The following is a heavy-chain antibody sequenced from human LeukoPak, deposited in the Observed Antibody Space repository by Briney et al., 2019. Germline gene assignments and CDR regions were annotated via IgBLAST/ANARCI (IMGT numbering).Heavy chain of an antibody. D-gene: IGHD6-19*01. V-gene: IGHV4-39*01. CDR1: GGSISSSTYY. J-gene: IGHJ4*02. CDR2: IYYSGST. Sequence: PSETLSLTCTGSGGSISSSTYYWGWIRQPPGKGLEWIGSIYYSGSTYYNPSLKSRVIISVDTSKNQFSLKERSVTAADTAVYYCARQSAVAGKMDYWGQGTLVTVSS. CDR3: ARQSAVAGKMDY.